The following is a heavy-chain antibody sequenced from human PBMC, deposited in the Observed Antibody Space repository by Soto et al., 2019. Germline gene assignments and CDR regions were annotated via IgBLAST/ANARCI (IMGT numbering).Heavy chain of an antibody. V-gene: IGHV1-2*02. CDR1: GGTFRSNT. CDR3: ARGQDVFDI. CDR2: VNPNSGGT. J-gene: IGHJ3*02. Sequence: ASVKPSCKDCGGTFRSNTFSWVRQAPGQGLEWMGRVNPNSGGTNYAKKFQGRFTMIRDTSISTAYMELSRLRSDDTAVYYCARGQDVFDIWGQGTMLTVSS.